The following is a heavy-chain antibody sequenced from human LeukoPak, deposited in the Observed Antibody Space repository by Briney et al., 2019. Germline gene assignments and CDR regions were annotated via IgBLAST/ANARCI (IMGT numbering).Heavy chain of an antibody. D-gene: IGHD2-15*01. CDR1: GYTFTSYY. V-gene: IGHV1-46*01. Sequence: ASVKVSCKASGYTFTSYYMHWVRQAPGQGLEWMGIINPSGGSTSSAHKFQGRVTMTRDTAISNAYMELSSLRSEDTAVYYCARVPRGVVVVAATLDYWGQGTLVTVSS. CDR2: INPSGGST. J-gene: IGHJ4*02. CDR3: ARVPRGVVVVAATLDY.